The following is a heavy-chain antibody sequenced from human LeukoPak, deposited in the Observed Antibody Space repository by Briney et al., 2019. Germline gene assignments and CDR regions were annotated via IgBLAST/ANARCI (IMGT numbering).Heavy chain of an antibody. J-gene: IGHJ4*02. V-gene: IGHV1-2*02. D-gene: IGHD3-3*01. CDR1: GYTFTGYY. CDR3: ARTSGDFWSGFDY. CDR2: INPNSGGT. Sequence: GASVKVSCKASGYTFTGYYMHWVRQAPGQGLEWMGWINPNSGGTNYAQKFQGRVTMTRDTSISTAYMELSRLRSDDTAVYYRARTSGDFWSGFDYWGQGTLVTVSS.